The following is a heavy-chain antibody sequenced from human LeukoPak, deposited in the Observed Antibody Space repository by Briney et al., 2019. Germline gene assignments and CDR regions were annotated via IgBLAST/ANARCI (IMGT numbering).Heavy chain of an antibody. CDR1: GFTVSRKY. J-gene: IGHJ4*02. CDR3: AKLYGYSYGYIDF. D-gene: IGHD5-18*01. V-gene: IGHV3-53*05. Sequence: GGSLRLSCAASGFTVSRKYMSWVRQAPGKGLEWVSVMYSGGSEYYADSVKGRFTISRDNAKNSLYLQMNSLRAEDTALYYCAKLYGYSYGYIDFWGQGTLVTVSS. CDR2: MYSGGSE.